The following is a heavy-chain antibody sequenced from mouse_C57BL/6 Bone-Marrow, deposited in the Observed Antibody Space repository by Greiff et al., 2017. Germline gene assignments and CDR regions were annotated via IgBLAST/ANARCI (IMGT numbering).Heavy chain of an antibody. CDR3: TTGLTTVVGDY. CDR1: GFNIKDDY. D-gene: IGHD1-1*01. V-gene: IGHV14-4*01. CDR2: IDPENGYT. Sequence: EVQLQQSGAELVRPGASVKLSCTASGFNIKDDYMHWVKQRPEQGLEWIGWIDPENGYTEYASKFQGKATITADTSSNTAYLQLSSLTSEDTAVYYCTTGLTTVVGDYWGQGTTLTVSS. J-gene: IGHJ2*01.